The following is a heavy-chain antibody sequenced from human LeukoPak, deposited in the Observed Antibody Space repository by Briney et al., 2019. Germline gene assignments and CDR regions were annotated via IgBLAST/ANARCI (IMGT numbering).Heavy chain of an antibody. D-gene: IGHD2-15*01. CDR2: INHSGST. CDR3: ARDRITRYCSGGSCYSQENWFDP. V-gene: IGHV4-34*01. J-gene: IGHJ5*02. Sequence: PSETLSLTCAVYGGSFSGYYWSWIRQPPGKGLEWIGEINHSGSTNYNPSLKSRVTISVDTSKNQFSLKLSSVTAADTAVYYCARDRITRYCSGGSCYSQENWFDPWGQGTLVTVSS. CDR1: GGSFSGYY.